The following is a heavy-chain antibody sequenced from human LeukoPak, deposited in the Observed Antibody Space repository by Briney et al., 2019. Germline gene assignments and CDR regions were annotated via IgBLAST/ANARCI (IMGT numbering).Heavy chain of an antibody. CDR3: ATRRFGELLLGY. Sequence: ASVTVSCTVSGYTLTELSMHWVRQAPGKGLEWMGGFDPEDGETIYAQKFQGRVTMTEDTSTDTAYMELSSLRSEDTAVYYCATRRFGELLLGYWGQGTLVTVSS. CDR2: FDPEDGET. J-gene: IGHJ4*02. V-gene: IGHV1-24*01. CDR1: GYTLTELS. D-gene: IGHD3-10*01.